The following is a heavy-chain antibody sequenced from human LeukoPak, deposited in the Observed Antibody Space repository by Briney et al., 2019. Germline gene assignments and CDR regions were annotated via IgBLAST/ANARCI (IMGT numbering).Heavy chain of an antibody. J-gene: IGHJ4*02. CDR3: AKDRHSSSWYAGLGYFDY. CDR2: ISYDGSNK. D-gene: IGHD6-13*01. Sequence: GGSLRLSCAASGFSFSDYAMSWVRQAPGKGLEWVAVISYDGSNKYYADSVKGRFTISRDNSKNTLYLQMNSLRAEDTAVYYCAKDRHSSSWYAGLGYFDYWGQGTLVTVSS. CDR1: GFSFSDYA. V-gene: IGHV3-30*18.